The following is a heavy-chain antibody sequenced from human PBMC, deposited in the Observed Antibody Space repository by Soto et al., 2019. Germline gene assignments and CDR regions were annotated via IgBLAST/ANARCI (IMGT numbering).Heavy chain of an antibody. V-gene: IGHV4-59*02. CDR3: AREFFWRSSSSPTYYYYLDV. D-gene: IGHD6-6*01. CDR1: GGSVRSYH. J-gene: IGHJ6*03. Sequence: SETLSLTCTVSGGSVRSYHWTWIRQSPGKGLEWIGYIYYNGSTDYNPSLKSRLTVSVSTSKRQFSLRLTSVTAADTAVYYCAREFFWRSSSSPTYYYYLDVWGKGTTVTVSS. CDR2: IYYNGST.